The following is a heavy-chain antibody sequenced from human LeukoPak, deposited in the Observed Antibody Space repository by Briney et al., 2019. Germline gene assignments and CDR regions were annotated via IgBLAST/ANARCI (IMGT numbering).Heavy chain of an antibody. CDR3: ARHGSCYSAFHI. CDR1: GGSISSNY. V-gene: IGHV4-59*08. Sequence: SETLSLTCTVSGGSISSNYWSWIRQPPGKGLEWIGYIYYSGSTNYNPSLRSRVTISVDTSKNQFSLNLSSVTAADTAVYYCARHGSCYSAFHIWGQGTMVTVSS. D-gene: IGHD1-1*01. CDR2: IYYSGST. J-gene: IGHJ3*02.